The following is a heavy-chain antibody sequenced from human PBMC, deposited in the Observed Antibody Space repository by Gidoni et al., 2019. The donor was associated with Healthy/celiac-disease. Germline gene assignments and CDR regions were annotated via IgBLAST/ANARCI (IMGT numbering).Heavy chain of an antibody. V-gene: IGHV4-59*01. CDR1: GGSISSYY. J-gene: IGHJ4*02. Sequence: QVQLQESGPGLVKPSETLSLPCTVSGGSISSYYGSWIRQPPGKGLEWIGYIYYSGSTNDNPPLKSRVTISVDTSKNQFSLKLSSVTAADTAVYYCARAPTDILTGYYIGLDYWGQGTLVTVSS. CDR3: ARAPTDILTGYYIGLDY. D-gene: IGHD3-9*01. CDR2: IYYSGST.